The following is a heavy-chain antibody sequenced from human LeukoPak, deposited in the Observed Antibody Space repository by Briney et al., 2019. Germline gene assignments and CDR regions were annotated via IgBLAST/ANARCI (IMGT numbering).Heavy chain of an antibody. J-gene: IGHJ4*02. D-gene: IGHD5-18*01. V-gene: IGHV3-7*05. Sequence: PGGSLTLSCAASGFTFSGSWMTWVRQAPGKGLEWVAHIKEDGSDKYYVDSVTGRFTISRDNTKNSLYLQMSSLRAEDTAVYYCTKGTIWLPFDYWGQGTLVTVSS. CDR2: IKEDGSDK. CDR3: TKGTIWLPFDY. CDR1: GFTFSGSW.